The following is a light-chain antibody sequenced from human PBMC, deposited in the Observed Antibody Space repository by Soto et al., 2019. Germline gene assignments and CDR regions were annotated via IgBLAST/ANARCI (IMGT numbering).Light chain of an antibody. Sequence: DIQMTQSPSTLSASVGDRVTITCRASQSVSSWLAWYQQKPGKAPKLVIYDASSSESGVPSRFSGGGSGKDFTLSISSLQPDDFATYYCQQYKSDPYTFGQGTKLEIK. CDR3: QQYKSDPYT. CDR1: QSVSSW. V-gene: IGKV1-5*01. J-gene: IGKJ2*01. CDR2: DAS.